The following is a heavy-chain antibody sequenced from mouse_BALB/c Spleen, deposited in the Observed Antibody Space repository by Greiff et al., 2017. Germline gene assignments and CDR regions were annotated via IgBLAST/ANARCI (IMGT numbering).Heavy chain of an antibody. Sequence: VQLQQPGAELVKPGASVKLSCTASGYTFTSYWMHWVKQRPGQGLEWIGEIDPSDSYTNYNQKFKGKATLTVDKSSSTAYMQLSSLTSEDSAVYYCASPRGMDYWGQGTSVTVSS. CDR3: ASPRGMDY. CDR1: GYTFTSYW. J-gene: IGHJ4*01. CDR2: IDPSDSYT. V-gene: IGHV1-69*02.